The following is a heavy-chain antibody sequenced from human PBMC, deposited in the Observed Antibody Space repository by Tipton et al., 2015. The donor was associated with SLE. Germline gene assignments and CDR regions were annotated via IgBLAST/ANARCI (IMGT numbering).Heavy chain of an antibody. J-gene: IGHJ4*02. Sequence: TLSLICTVSDGSISSYYWSWIRQPPGKGLEWIGYIYYSGSTNYNPSLKSRLTISVDTSKNQFSLKLTSMTAADTAVYYCARDSPTVAGTFDSWGQGTLVTVSS. V-gene: IGHV4-59*01. CDR2: IYYSGST. D-gene: IGHD6-19*01. CDR3: ARDSPTVAGTFDS. CDR1: DGSISSYY.